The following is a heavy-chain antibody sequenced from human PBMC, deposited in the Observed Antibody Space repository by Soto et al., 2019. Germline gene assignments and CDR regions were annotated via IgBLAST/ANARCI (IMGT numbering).Heavy chain of an antibody. D-gene: IGHD6-13*01. V-gene: IGHV4-4*02. Sequence: SETLSLTCVVSGGSISSSNWWSWVRQPPGKGLEWIGEIYHSGTTNYSPSLKSRVIISADMSKNHFSLTLTSVAAADTAVYYCVFPAPADIDFSCQAPSVTVSS. CDR1: GGSISSSNW. J-gene: IGHJ4*02. CDR3: VFPAPADIDF. CDR2: IYHSGTT.